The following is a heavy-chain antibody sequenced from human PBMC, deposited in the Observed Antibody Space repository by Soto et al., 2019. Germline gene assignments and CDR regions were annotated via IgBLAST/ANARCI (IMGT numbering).Heavy chain of an antibody. CDR1: GYNFTSYG. CDR3: ERDLYYRSGRYSDHDAFDI. J-gene: IGHJ3*02. Sequence: ASVTVSCKASGYNFTSYGISWVRQAPGQGLEWMGWISPHNDRTKYARRFQDRVTMTTETPTSTVYMELGSLRSDDTAVYYCERDLYYRSGRYSDHDAFDIWGQGTVVTVSS. V-gene: IGHV1-18*01. D-gene: IGHD1-26*01. CDR2: ISPHNDRT.